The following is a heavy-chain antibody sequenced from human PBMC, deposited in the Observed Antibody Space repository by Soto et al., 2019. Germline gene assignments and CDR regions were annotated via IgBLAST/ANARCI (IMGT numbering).Heavy chain of an antibody. CDR1: GFTLSSYA. CDR3: AKVLLSQVEDGIAAIGNVLEI. CDR2: ISGSGGST. Sequence: GGSLRLSCAASGFTLSSYAVSWVRQAPGKGLGWVSAISGSGGSTYYADSVKGRFTISRDSSKNTLYLQMNSLRAEDTAVYYCAKVLLSQVEDGIAAIGNVLEIWGKGTMDTGS. J-gene: IGHJ3*02. D-gene: IGHD6-6*01. V-gene: IGHV3-23*01.